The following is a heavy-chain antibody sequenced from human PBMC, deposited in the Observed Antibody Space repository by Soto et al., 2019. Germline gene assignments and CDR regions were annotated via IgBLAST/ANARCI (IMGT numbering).Heavy chain of an antibody. CDR1: GYSFTTYW. CDR2: IYPGDSDT. CDR3: ARQGASGGIDY. Sequence: RGESLKISCKGSGYSFTTYWIVWVRQMAGKGLEWMGIIYPGDSDTRYSPSLQGQVTISVDKSISTTYLQWGSLKASDTAIYYCARQGASGGIDYWGQGTLVTVSS. D-gene: IGHD3-16*01. V-gene: IGHV5-51*01. J-gene: IGHJ4*02.